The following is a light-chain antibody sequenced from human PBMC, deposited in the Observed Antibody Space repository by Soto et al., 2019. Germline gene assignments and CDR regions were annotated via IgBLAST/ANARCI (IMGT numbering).Light chain of an antibody. CDR3: QQYGKSAMFT. CDR1: QSVSSSY. J-gene: IGKJ2*01. Sequence: EIVLTQSPGTLSLSPGDRATLSCRASQSVSSSYLAWYQQKPGHAPSLLIYGASNRATGIPDRFSGGGSGTDFTLTISRLEPEDFAVYYCQQYGKSAMFTFGQGTKLEIK. V-gene: IGKV3-20*01. CDR2: GAS.